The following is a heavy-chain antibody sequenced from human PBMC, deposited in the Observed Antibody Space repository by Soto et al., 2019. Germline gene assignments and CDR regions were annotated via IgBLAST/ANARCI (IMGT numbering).Heavy chain of an antibody. J-gene: IGHJ6*02. CDR1: GYTLTSYG. Sequence: ASVKVSCKASGYTLTSYGISWVRQAPGEGLEWMGLISAYHGNTNYAHKLERRVTMTTDTSTSTAYMELRSLRSDDTAVYSCGRGQEYSTSPNTYVWDQGTTVTVSS. CDR3: GRGQEYSTSPNTYV. CDR2: ISAYHGNT. V-gene: IGHV1-18*01. D-gene: IGHD6-6*01.